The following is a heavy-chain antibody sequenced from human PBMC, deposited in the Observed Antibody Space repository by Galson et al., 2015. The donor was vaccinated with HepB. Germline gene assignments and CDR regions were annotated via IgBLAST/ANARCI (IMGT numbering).Heavy chain of an antibody. D-gene: IGHD3-10*01. CDR3: ARDLTAATADGFGY. V-gene: IGHV3-30*04. Sequence: SLRLSCAASGFTFSSYVIHWVRQAPGKGLEWVAVLSYDGRIQYYVDSVKGRFTISRDISQNTLYLQMNSLRAEDTAVYYCARDLTAATADGFGYWGQGTLVTISS. CDR1: GFTFSSYV. CDR2: LSYDGRIQ. J-gene: IGHJ4*02.